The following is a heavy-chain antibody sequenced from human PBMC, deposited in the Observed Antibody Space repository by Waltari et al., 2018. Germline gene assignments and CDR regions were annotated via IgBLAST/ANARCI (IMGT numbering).Heavy chain of an antibody. D-gene: IGHD6-6*01. V-gene: IGHV4-34*01. CDR1: GGSFSGYY. J-gene: IGHJ3*02. Sequence: QVQLQQWGAELLKPSETLSLTCAVYGGSFSGYYWSWIRQPPGKGLEWIGEINHSGSTNYNPSLKSRVTISVDTSKNQFSLKLSSVTAADTAVYYCARGRGIAARGNAFDIWGQGTMVTVSS. CDR2: INHSGST. CDR3: ARGRGIAARGNAFDI.